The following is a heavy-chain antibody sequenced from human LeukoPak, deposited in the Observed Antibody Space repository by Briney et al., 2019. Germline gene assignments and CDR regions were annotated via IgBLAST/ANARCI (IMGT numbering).Heavy chain of an antibody. CDR2: IYTSGST. CDR1: GGSISSGSYY. CDR3: ARPFNYYDSSGYYAFDY. Sequence: SETLSLTCTVSGGSISSGSYYWSWIRQPAGKGLEWIGRIYTSGSTNYNPSLKSRVTISVDTSKNQFSLKLSSVTAADTAVYYCARPFNYYDSSGYYAFDYWGQGTLVTVSS. J-gene: IGHJ4*02. V-gene: IGHV4-61*02. D-gene: IGHD3-22*01.